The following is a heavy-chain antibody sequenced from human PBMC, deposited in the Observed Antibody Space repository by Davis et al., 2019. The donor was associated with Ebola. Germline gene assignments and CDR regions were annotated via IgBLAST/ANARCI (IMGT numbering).Heavy chain of an antibody. V-gene: IGHV1-18*01. D-gene: IGHD3-22*01. CDR1: GGTLSNYL. CDR2: ISGYNGNT. CDR3: ARSKQNYYDSIGYYYALNWFDP. J-gene: IGHJ5*02. Sequence: ASVKVSCKTSGGTLSNYLISWVRQAPGQGLEWMGWISGYNGNTNYAQKLQGRVTMSTDTSTSTAYMELRSLGSDDTAVYYCARSKQNYYDSIGYYYALNWFDPWGQGTLVTVSS.